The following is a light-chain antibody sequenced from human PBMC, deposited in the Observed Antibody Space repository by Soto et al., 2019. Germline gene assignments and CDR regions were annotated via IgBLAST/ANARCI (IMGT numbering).Light chain of an antibody. Sequence: QSVLTQPASVSGSPGQSITISCTGSGRDIGAYDYVSWYQQHPGKAPKLLIYGVNNRPSGVSYRFSASKSAFTASLTISGLQAEDEAHYYCSSYTTSYFYVFGPGTKVPS. CDR3: SSYTTSYFYV. CDR1: GRDIGAYDY. CDR2: GVN. V-gene: IGLV2-14*01. J-gene: IGLJ1*01.